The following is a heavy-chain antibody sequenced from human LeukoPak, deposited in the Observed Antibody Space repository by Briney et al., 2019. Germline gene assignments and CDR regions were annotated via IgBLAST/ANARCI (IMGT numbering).Heavy chain of an antibody. V-gene: IGHV3-21*01. CDR3: ARVLEDDFWSGYYSSYYYYMDV. J-gene: IGHJ6*03. CDR2: ISSSSSYI. Sequence: PGGSLRLSCAASGFTFSSYSMNWVRQAPGKGLEWVSSISSSSSYIYYADSVKGRFTISRDNAKNSLYLQMNSLRAEDTAVYYCARVLEDDFWSGYYSSYYYYMDVWGKGTTVTVSS. D-gene: IGHD3-3*01. CDR1: GFTFSSYS.